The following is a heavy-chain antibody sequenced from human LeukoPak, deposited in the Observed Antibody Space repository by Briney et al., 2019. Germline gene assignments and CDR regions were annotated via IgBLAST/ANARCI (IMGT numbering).Heavy chain of an antibody. V-gene: IGHV3-53*01. CDR3: ARGGARQQLVENYFDY. CDR2: IYRGGST. CDR1: RSTINSND. Sequence: GGSLRLSCAASRSTINSNDMSWVRQAPGKGLEWVSVIYRGGSTSYADSVKGLFTVSRDNSKNTLYLQMNSLRAEDTAVYYCARGGARQQLVENYFDYWGQGTLVTVSS. D-gene: IGHD6-13*01. J-gene: IGHJ4*02.